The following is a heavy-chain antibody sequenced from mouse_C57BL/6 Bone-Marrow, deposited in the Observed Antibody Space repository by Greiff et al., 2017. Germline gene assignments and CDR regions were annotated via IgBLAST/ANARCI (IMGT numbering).Heavy chain of an antibody. CDR1: GYTFTSYW. V-gene: IGHV1-69*01. CDR2: IDPSDSYT. J-gene: IGHJ3*01. CDR3: ARGGLWDTWFAY. Sequence: QVQLQQPGAELVMPGASVKLSCKASGYTFTSYWMHWVKQRPGQGLEWIGEIDPSDSYTNYNQKLKGKSTLPVDNTSNTAYMQLSSLTAEDSAVYYCARGGLWDTWFAYWGQGTLVTVSA. D-gene: IGHD4-1*01.